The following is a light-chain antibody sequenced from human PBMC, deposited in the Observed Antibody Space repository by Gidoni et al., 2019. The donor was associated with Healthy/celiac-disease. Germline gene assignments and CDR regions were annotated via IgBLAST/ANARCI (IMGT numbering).Light chain of an antibody. CDR1: SSDVGCYNY. Sequence: QSALTQPASVSGSPGQSITISCTGTSSDVGCYNYDSRYQQHPGKAPQLYVYDVSNRTSRVSNPVSGSRSGDSPSLTSSGLEAEDDAYYYCSAYTSSSTWVVGGGAKLAVL. CDR3: SAYTSSSTWV. V-gene: IGLV2-14*03. CDR2: DVS. J-gene: IGLJ3*02.